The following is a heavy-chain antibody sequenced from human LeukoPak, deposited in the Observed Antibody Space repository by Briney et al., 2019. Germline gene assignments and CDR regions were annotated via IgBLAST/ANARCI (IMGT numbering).Heavy chain of an antibody. CDR1: GYSFNGYY. Sequence: GASVKVSCKASGYSFNGYYIHWVRQAPGQGLEWMGWINPNSGGTNYAQKFQGRVTMTRDTSISTAYMDLSSLRSDDTAVYYCARGCQYQLLIYFYYYMDVWGKGTTVTVSS. J-gene: IGHJ6*03. CDR2: INPNSGGT. CDR3: ARGCQYQLLIYFYYYMDV. V-gene: IGHV1-2*02. D-gene: IGHD2-2*01.